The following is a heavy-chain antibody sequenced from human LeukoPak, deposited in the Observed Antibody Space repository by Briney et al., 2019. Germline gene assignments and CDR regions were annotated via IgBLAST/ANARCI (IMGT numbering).Heavy chain of an antibody. Sequence: ASVKVSCKASGYTFTSYGISWVRQAPGQGLEWMGWISAYNGNTNYAQKLQGRVTMTTDTSTSTAYMELRSLRSDDTAVYYCARASGDYDYVWGSYRYNAFDIWGQGTLVTVSS. CDR1: GYTFTSYG. V-gene: IGHV1-18*01. J-gene: IGHJ4*02. D-gene: IGHD3-16*02. CDR2: ISAYNGNT. CDR3: ARASGDYDYVWGSYRYNAFDI.